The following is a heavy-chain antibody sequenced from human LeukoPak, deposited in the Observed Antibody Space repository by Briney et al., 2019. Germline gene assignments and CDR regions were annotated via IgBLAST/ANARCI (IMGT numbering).Heavy chain of an antibody. D-gene: IGHD3-10*01. J-gene: IGHJ4*02. CDR3: ARLYYYGRAGVY. CDR1: GFTVSSNY. CDR2: IYSGGST. V-gene: IGHV3-53*01. Sequence: GGSLRLSCAASGFTVSSNYMSWDRQAPGKGLEWVSVIYSGGSTYYADSVKGRFTISRDNSKNTLYLQMNSLKAEDTAVYYCARLYYYGRAGVYWGQGTLVTVSS.